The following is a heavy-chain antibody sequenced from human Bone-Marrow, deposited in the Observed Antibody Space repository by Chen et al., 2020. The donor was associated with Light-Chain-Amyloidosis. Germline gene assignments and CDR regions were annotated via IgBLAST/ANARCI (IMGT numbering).Heavy chain of an antibody. Sequence: QVQLQQWGAGLLKPSETLSLTCAVYGGSFSGYYWSWIRQPPGKGLEWIGEINHSGSTNYNPSLKSRVTISVDTAKNQFSLKLSSVTVADTAVYYCARLGRRGAARGGWFDPWGQGTLVTVSS. V-gene: IGHV4-34*01. CDR3: ARLGRRGAARGGWFDP. CDR1: GGSFSGYY. J-gene: IGHJ5*02. CDR2: INHSGST. D-gene: IGHD6-6*01.